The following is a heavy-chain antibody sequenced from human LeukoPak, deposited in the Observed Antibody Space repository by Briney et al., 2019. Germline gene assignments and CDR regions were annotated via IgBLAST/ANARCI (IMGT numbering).Heavy chain of an antibody. CDR3: ARVGGWLDY. Sequence: PGGSLRLSCAASGFTFSTYSMHWVRQAPGKGLEWVSSITGSSNYIYYADSVKGRFIISRDNAKNSLYLQMNSLRAEDTAVYYCARVGGWLDYWGQGTLVTVSS. D-gene: IGHD6-19*01. V-gene: IGHV3-21*01. CDR2: ITGSSNYI. J-gene: IGHJ4*02. CDR1: GFTFSTYS.